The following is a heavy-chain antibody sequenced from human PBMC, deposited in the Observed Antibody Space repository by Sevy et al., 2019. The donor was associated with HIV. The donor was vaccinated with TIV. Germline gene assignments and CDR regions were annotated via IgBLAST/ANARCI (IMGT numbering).Heavy chain of an antibody. CDR1: GFTFSSYW. V-gene: IGHV3-7*01. CDR2: MKEDGSER. D-gene: IGHD5-18*01. Sequence: GGSMRLSCAASGFTFSSYWMSWVRQAPGKGLEWVDTMKEDGSERNYVDSVEGRFTISRDNAKNSLYLQMNSLRAEDTAVYYCVREGVGGYSYSLDCWGQGTLVTVSS. CDR3: VREGVGGYSYSLDC. J-gene: IGHJ4*02.